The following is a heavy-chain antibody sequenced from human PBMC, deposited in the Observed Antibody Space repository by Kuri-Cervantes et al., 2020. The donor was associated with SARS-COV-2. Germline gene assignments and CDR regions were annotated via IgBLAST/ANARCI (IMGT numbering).Heavy chain of an antibody. CDR3: ARDGSDGYYGSHGMDV. D-gene: IGHD3-10*01. CDR2: IWYDGSNK. V-gene: IGHV3-33*01. J-gene: IGHJ6*02. CDR1: GFTFSSYG. Sequence: GESLKISCAASGFTFSSYGMHWVRQAPGKGLEWVAVIWYDGSNKYYADSVKGRFTISRDNSKNTLYLQMNSLRADDTAVYYCARDGSDGYYGSHGMDVWGQGTTVTVSS.